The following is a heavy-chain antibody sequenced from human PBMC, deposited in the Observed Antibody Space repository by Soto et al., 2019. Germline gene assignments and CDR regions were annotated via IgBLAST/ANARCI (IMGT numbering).Heavy chain of an antibody. Sequence: QVQLVQSGAEVKKPGASVKVSCKASGYTFTSYGISWVRQAPGQGLEWMGWISAYNGNTNYAQKLQDRVTMTTDTSTSTAYMEQKSLRSDDTAVYYCARGGEYDYLWGSYRPDPNWFDPWGQGTLVTVSS. V-gene: IGHV1-18*01. CDR2: ISAYNGNT. D-gene: IGHD3-16*02. J-gene: IGHJ5*02. CDR3: ARGGEYDYLWGSYRPDPNWFDP. CDR1: GYTFTSYG.